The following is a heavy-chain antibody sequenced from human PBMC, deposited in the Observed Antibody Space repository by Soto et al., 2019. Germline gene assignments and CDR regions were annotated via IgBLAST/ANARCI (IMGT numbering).Heavy chain of an antibody. D-gene: IGHD2-8*01. CDR2: ISGNGDRT. CDR1: GFTFSSYV. Sequence: PGGSLRLSCSASGFTFSSYVMSWVRQAPGKGLEWVSAISGNGDRTYFGDSVKGRFTVSRDNSKNTLYLQMNSLRAEDTAIYYFADDYANRHGTYDDGCQETRFTVSS. V-gene: IGHV3-23*01. J-gene: IGHJ4*02. CDR3: ADDYANRHGTYDD.